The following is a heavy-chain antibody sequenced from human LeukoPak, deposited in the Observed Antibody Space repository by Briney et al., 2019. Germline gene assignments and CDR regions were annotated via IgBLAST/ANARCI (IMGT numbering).Heavy chain of an antibody. CDR1: GFTFRNYA. J-gene: IGHJ6*02. D-gene: IGHD3-3*01. CDR2: ISGSGDSV. Sequence: GGSLRLSCAASGFTFRNYAMAWVRQAQGKGLECVSAISGSGDSVRYADSVKGRFTISRDNSKNTLYLQMNNMRPEATALYYCARDFWATNYYYGMDVWGQGTTVTVSS. V-gene: IGHV3-23*01. CDR3: ARDFWATNYYYGMDV.